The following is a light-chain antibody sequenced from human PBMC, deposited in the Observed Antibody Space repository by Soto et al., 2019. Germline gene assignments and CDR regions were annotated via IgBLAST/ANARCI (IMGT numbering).Light chain of an antibody. CDR3: QVWDTTSDHWM. J-gene: IGLJ3*02. CDR2: DVR. CDR1: SSDVGNYNS. Sequence: QSALTQPRSVSGSPGQSVTMSCTGASSDVGNYNSVSWYQQHPGKAPKLIIYDVRKRPSGVPDRFSGSKSGNTASLTISGLQAEDEADYYCQVWDTTSDHWMFGGGTKVTVL. V-gene: IGLV2-11*01.